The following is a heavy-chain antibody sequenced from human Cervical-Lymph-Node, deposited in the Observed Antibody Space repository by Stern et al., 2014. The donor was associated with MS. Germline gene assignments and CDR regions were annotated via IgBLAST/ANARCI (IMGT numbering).Heavy chain of an antibody. Sequence: VQLLESGSEVRKPWSSVHVTCKASGGTFRSFAVNWVRQAPGQGLEWVGGLIPVVGTPTYAQKFQGRVTIISDESTNTVYVELSSLTTDDTATYFCASAHPATRRGYKGMNVWGQGTTIAVSS. V-gene: IGHV1-69*01. J-gene: IGHJ6*02. CDR1: GGTFRSFA. CDR3: ASAHPATRRGYKGMNV. D-gene: IGHD2-2*01. CDR2: LIPVVGTP.